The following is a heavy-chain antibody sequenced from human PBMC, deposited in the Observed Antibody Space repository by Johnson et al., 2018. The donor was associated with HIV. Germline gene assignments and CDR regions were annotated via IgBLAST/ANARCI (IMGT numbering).Heavy chain of an antibody. CDR3: ARGALGSFDI. CDR2: ISGSGGST. V-gene: IGHV3-23*04. CDR1: GFTFTYYA. D-gene: IGHD3-10*01. Sequence: VQLVESGGGLVQPGGSLRLSCAASGFTFTYYAMSWVRQAPGKGLEWVSGISGSGGSTYYADSVKGRFTISRDNAKNTVYLQMDSLRDEDMAVYYCARGALGSFDIWGQGTMVTVSA. J-gene: IGHJ3*02.